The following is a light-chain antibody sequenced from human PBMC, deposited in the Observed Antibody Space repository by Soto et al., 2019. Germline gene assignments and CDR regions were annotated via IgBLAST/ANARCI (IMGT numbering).Light chain of an antibody. Sequence: EIVMTQSPATLSVPTGERATLSCMASQSVSSNLAWYQQKPGQAPRLLIYGASTRATGIPARFSGSGSGTEFTLTISSLQSEDFAVYYCQQYNNWPQTFGQGTKVEIK. V-gene: IGKV3-15*01. CDR1: QSVSSN. J-gene: IGKJ1*01. CDR3: QQYNNWPQT. CDR2: GAS.